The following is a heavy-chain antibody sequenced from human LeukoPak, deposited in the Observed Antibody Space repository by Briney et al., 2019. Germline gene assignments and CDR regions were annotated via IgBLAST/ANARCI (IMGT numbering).Heavy chain of an antibody. CDR1: GFTFDDYA. Sequence: GGSLRLSCAASGFTFDDYAMHWVRQAPGKGLEWVSLISGDGGSTYYADSVKGRFTISRDNSKNSPYLQMNSLRTEDTALYYCAKDMVAAAEGYYGMDVWGQGTTVTVSS. D-gene: IGHD6-13*01. J-gene: IGHJ6*02. CDR2: ISGDGGST. V-gene: IGHV3-43*02. CDR3: AKDMVAAAEGYYGMDV.